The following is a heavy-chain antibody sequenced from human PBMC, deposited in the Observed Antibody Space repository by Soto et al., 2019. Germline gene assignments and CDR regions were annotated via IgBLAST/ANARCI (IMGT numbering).Heavy chain of an antibody. D-gene: IGHD1-20*01. V-gene: IGHV1-18*01. CDR3: ARDRVSAITGPPGAFDI. CDR2: ISAYNGNT. Sequence: QVQLVQSGAEVKKPGASVKVSCKASGYTFTSYGISWVRQAPGQGREWMGWISAYNGNTNYAQTLQGRLTMTTDTSTSTAYMELRSLRSDYTAAYYCARDRVSAITGPPGAFDICGQGTMVTVSS. J-gene: IGHJ3*02. CDR1: GYTFTSYG.